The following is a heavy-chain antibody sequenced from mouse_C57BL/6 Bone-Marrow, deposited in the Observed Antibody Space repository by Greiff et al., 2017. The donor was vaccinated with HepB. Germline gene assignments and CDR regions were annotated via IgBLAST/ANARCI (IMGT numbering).Heavy chain of an antibody. CDR1: GFTFNTYA. CDR2: IRSKSSNYAT. J-gene: IGHJ4*01. D-gene: IGHD3-3*01. Sequence: DVMLVESGGGLVQPKGSLKLSCAASGFTFNTYAMHWVRQAPGKGLEWVARIRSKSSNYATYYADSVKYRFTISRDDSQSMLYLQMNNLKTEDTAMYYCVLGQESYYAMDYWGQGTSVTVSS. V-gene: IGHV10-3*01. CDR3: VLGQESYYAMDY.